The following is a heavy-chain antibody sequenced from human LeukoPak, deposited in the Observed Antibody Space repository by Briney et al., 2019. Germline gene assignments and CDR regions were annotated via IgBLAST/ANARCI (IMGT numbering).Heavy chain of an antibody. Sequence: ASVKVSCKASGGTFSSYAISWVRQAPGQGLEWMGGIIPIFGTANYAQKFQGRVTITADESTSTAYMELSSLRSEDTAVYYCARAGNYYYGMDVWGKGATVTVSS. CDR2: IIPIFGTA. D-gene: IGHD1-26*01. CDR3: ARAGNYYYGMDV. CDR1: GGTFSSYA. J-gene: IGHJ6*04. V-gene: IGHV1-69*13.